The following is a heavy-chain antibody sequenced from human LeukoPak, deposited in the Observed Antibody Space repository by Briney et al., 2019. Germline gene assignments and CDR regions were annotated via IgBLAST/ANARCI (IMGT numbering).Heavy chain of an antibody. CDR3: TRFFGLYYFDY. V-gene: IGHV4-34*01. J-gene: IGHJ4*02. Sequence: PSETLSLTCGVYGGSFSGYYWSWIRQPPGKGLEWIGEINHSGSTKYNPSLNSRVTISVDTSKNQFSLKLSPATAADTAVYYCTRFFGLYYFDYWGQGTLVTISS. D-gene: IGHD3-10*01. CDR1: GGSFSGYY. CDR2: INHSGST.